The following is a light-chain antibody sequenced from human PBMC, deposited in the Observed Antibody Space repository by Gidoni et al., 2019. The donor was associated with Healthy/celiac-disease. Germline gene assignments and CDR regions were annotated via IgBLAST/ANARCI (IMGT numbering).Light chain of an antibody. CDR1: QSVSSY. CDR2: DAS. CDR3: QQRSNWPIT. Sequence: IVLTQSPATLSLSPGERATLSCMASQSVSSYLAWYQQKPGQAPRLLIYDASNRATGIPARFSGSGSGTDFTLTISCLEPEDFAVYYCQQRSNWPITFXXXTRLEIK. V-gene: IGKV3-11*01. J-gene: IGKJ5*01.